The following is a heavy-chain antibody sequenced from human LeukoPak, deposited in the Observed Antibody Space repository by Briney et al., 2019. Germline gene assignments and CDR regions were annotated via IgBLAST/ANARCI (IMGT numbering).Heavy chain of an antibody. D-gene: IGHD6-6*01. J-gene: IGHJ6*03. CDR1: GGSISSYY. CDR2: IYYSEST. V-gene: IGHV4-59*08. CDR3: ARQSSSSSTFYYYYYYMDV. Sequence: SETLSLTCTVSGGSISSYYWSWIRQPPGKGLEWIGYIYYSESTNYNPSLKSRVTISVDTSKNQFSLKLSSVTAADTAVYYCARQSSSSSTFYYYYYYMDVWGKGTTVTVSS.